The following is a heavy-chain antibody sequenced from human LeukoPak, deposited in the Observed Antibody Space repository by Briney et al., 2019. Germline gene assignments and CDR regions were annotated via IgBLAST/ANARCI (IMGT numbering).Heavy chain of an antibody. V-gene: IGHV4-4*08. CDR3: ARDQN. CDR1: GGSFSGHY. Sequence: SETLSLTCAVYGGSFSGHYWSWIRQPPGKGLEWIGRIYTSGSTYYNPSLKSRVTISVDTSKNQFSLKLSSVTAADTAVYYCARDQNWGQGTLVTVSS. J-gene: IGHJ4*02. CDR2: IYTSGST.